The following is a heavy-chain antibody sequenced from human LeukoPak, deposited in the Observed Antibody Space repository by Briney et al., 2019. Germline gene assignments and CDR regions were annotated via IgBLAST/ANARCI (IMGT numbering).Heavy chain of an antibody. J-gene: IGHJ4*02. V-gene: IGHV1-18*01. CDR3: ATNTYDFWSGYRDYFDY. CDR1: GYTFTSYG. CDR2: ISAYNGNT. Sequence: GASVKVSCKASGYTFTSYGISWVRQAPGQGLEWMGWISAYNGNTNYAQKLQGRVTMTTDTSTSTAYMELSSLRSEDTAVYYCATNTYDFWSGYRDYFDYWGQGTLVTVSS. D-gene: IGHD3-3*01.